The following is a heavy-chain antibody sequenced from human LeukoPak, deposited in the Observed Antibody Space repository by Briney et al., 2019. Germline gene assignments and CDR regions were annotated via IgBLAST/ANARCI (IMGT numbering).Heavy chain of an antibody. D-gene: IGHD3-3*01. CDR1: GGSISSHY. V-gene: IGHV4-59*11. CDR3: ARVLRFLDRPDYYMDV. J-gene: IGHJ6*03. CDR2: IYYSGST. Sequence: SETLSLTCTVSGGSISSHYWSWIRQPPGKGLEWIGYIYYSGSTNYNPSLKSRVTISVDTSKNQFSLKLSSVTAADTAVYYCARVLRFLDRPDYYMDVWGKGTTVTVSS.